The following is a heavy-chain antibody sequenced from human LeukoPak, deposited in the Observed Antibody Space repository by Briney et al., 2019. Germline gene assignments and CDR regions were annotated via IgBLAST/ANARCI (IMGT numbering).Heavy chain of an antibody. CDR2: IWYDGSNK. D-gene: IGHD1/OR15-1a*01. Sequence: GRSLRLSCAASGFTFSSYGMHWVRQAPGKGLEWVAVIWYDGSNKYNADSVKGRFTISRDNSKNTLYLQMNSLRAEDTAVYYCARANPGTVDYWGQGTLVTVSS. CDR3: ARANPGTVDY. CDR1: GFTFSSYG. J-gene: IGHJ4*02. V-gene: IGHV3-33*01.